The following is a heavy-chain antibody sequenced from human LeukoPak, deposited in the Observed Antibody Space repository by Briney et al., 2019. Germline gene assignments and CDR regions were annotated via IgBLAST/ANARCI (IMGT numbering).Heavy chain of an antibody. CDR1: GYTFTGYY. V-gene: IGHV1-2*02. D-gene: IGHD3-3*01. Sequence: GASVKVSCKASGYTFTGYYMHWVRQAPGQGLEWMGWINPNSGGTNYAQKFQGRVTMTRDTSISTAYMELSRLRSDDTAVYYCARDATPLQYDFWSGYQAGGFDPWGQGTLVTVSS. J-gene: IGHJ5*02. CDR2: INPNSGGT. CDR3: ARDATPLQYDFWSGYQAGGFDP.